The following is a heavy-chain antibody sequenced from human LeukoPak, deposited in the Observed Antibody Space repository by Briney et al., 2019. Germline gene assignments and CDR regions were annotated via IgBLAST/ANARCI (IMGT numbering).Heavy chain of an antibody. CDR2: INHSGST. CDR1: GGSFSGYY. D-gene: IGHD2-2*01. CDR3: ARGRDIVVVPAARFDY. Sequence: SETLSLTCAVYGGSFSGYYWSWIRQPPGKGLEWIGEINHSGSTNYNPSLKSRVTISVDTSKNQFPLKLSSVTAADTAVYYCARGRDIVVVPAARFDYWGQGTLVTVSS. V-gene: IGHV4-34*01. J-gene: IGHJ4*02.